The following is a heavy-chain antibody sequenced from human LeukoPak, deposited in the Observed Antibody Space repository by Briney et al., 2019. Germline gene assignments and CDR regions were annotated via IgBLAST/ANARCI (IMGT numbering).Heavy chain of an antibody. D-gene: IGHD3-16*01. Sequence: SVKVSCKASGGTFSSYAISWVRQAPGQGLEWMGGIIPIFGTANYAQKFQGRGRITADESTSTAYMELSSLRSEDTAVYYCARAPALGGEGGAFDIWGQGTMVTVSS. CDR3: ARAPALGGEGGAFDI. CDR1: GGTFSSYA. J-gene: IGHJ3*02. CDR2: IIPIFGTA. V-gene: IGHV1-69*13.